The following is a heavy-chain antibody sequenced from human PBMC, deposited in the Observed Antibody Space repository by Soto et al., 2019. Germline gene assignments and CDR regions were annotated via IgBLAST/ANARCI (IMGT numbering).Heavy chain of an antibody. CDR1: GFTVSSNY. CDR2: IYSGGST. CDR3: AKEPATAKPEGVDF. Sequence: GGSLRLSCAASGFTVSSNYMSWVRQAPGKGLEWVSVIYSGGSTYYADSVKGRFTISSDNSKDTLYLQMNSLRAEDTAVYYCAKEPATAKPEGVDFWGQGTLVTVSS. J-gene: IGHJ4*02. D-gene: IGHD1-1*01. V-gene: IGHV3-53*01.